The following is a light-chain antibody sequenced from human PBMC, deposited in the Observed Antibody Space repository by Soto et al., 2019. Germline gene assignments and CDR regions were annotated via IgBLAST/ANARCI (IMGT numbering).Light chain of an antibody. V-gene: IGKV3-20*01. Sequence: EIVLTQSPVTLSLSPWERATLACRASKSVSNYVAWYQQKSGQPPRLLIYGASSRASGIPDRFSGSGSGTDFTLTISRVEPEDFALYYCQQYGSSLTFGLGTKVDIK. CDR2: GAS. J-gene: IGKJ1*01. CDR1: KSVSNY. CDR3: QQYGSSLT.